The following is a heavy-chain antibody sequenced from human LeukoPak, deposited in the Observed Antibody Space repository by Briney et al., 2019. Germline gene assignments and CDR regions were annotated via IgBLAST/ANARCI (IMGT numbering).Heavy chain of an antibody. Sequence: PGGSLTLSCAASGFTFSSYEMNWVRQAPGKGLEWVSYISSSGSTIYYADSVKGRFTISRDNSRNTVYLQMNSLRAEDTAVYYCANDLGWIQLNLGRGQGTLVTVSS. CDR2: ISSSGSTI. D-gene: IGHD5-18*01. CDR1: GFTFSSYE. J-gene: IGHJ4*02. V-gene: IGHV3-48*03. CDR3: ANDLGWIQLNLG.